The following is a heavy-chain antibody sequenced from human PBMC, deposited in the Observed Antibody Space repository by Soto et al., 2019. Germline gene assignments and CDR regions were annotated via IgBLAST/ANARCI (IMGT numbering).Heavy chain of an antibody. CDR3: ARCFIPATSYNWNYYFDY. Sequence: PSETLSLTCTVSGGSISSSSYYWGWIRQPPGKGLEWIGSIYYSGSTYYNPSLKSRVTISVDTSKNQFSLKLSSVTAADTAVYYCARCFIPATSYNWNYYFDYWGQGTLVTVSS. J-gene: IGHJ4*02. CDR1: GGSISSSSYY. D-gene: IGHD1-7*01. CDR2: IYYSGST. V-gene: IGHV4-39*01.